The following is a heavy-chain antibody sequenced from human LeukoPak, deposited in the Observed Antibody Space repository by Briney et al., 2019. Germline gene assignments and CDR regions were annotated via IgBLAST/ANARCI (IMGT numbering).Heavy chain of an antibody. CDR2: VDHTGST. J-gene: IGHJ6*03. D-gene: IGHD5-18*01. V-gene: IGHV4-59*01. CDR1: DDTITMYY. Sequence: SETLSLTCTVSDDTITMYYWNWIRQPPGKGLEWIGYVDHTGSTNFYPSLNCRVSVSRHTTKNRFSLGLWLVTAADTVIYFGARRRVSASTSYSAYYDSYCSDVWGKGTTVTVSS. CDR3: ARRRVSASTSYSAYYDSYCSDV.